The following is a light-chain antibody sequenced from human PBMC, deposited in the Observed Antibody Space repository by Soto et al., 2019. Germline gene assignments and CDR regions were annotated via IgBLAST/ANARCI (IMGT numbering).Light chain of an antibody. CDR3: QQYNNWPLT. CDR1: RSISSN. V-gene: IGKV3-15*01. Sequence: EIVMTQSPAILSVSPGERATLSCRAGRSISSNLAWYQQKPGQAPRLLIYGASTGATGIPARSSGSGSGTEFTLTISSLQSEDFAVYYCQQYNNWPLTFGGGTKVDIK. J-gene: IGKJ4*01. CDR2: GAS.